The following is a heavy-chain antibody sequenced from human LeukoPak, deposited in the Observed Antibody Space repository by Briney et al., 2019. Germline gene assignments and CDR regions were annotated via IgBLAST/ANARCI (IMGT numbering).Heavy chain of an antibody. D-gene: IGHD2-21*01. J-gene: IGHJ3*02. CDR2: IYYSGST. V-gene: IGHV4-31*03. CDR1: GGSISSGGYY. CDR3: ARASIVVPYDAFDI. Sequence: PSETLSLTCTVSGGSISSGGYYWSWIRQHPGKGLERIGYIYYSGSTYYNPSLKSRVTISVDTSKNQFSLKLSSVTAADTAVYYCARASIVVPYDAFDIWGQGTMVTVSS.